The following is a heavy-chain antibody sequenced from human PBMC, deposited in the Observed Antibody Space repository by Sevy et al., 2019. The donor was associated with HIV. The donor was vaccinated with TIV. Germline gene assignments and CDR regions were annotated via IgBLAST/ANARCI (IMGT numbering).Heavy chain of an antibody. CDR3: ARDRSHYGSGCYYNPLDY. Sequence: ASVKVSCKASGYTFSSYGISWVRQAPGQGLEWMGWISGYNGNTKYVEKIQGRVTMTIDTVTSTAYMELRSLRSDDTAIYYCARDRSHYGSGCYYNPLDYWGQGIPVTVSS. V-gene: IGHV1-18*01. J-gene: IGHJ4*02. D-gene: IGHD3-10*01. CDR2: ISGYNGNT. CDR1: GYTFSSYG.